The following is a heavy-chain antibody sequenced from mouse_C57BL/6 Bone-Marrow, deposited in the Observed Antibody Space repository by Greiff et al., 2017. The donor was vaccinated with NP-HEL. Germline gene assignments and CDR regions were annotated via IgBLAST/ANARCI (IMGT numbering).Heavy chain of an antibody. CDR3: NYFDY. V-gene: IGHV1-9*01. CDR2: ILPGSGST. J-gene: IGHJ2*01. CDR1: GHAFTGYW. Sequence: QIQLQQSGPELMKPGASVKFSSKATGHAFTGYWIGWVKQRPGHGLEWIGGILPGSGSTNYNEKFKGKATFTPDTSTNTAYMQLSSLTTEDSAIYDCNYFDYWGQGTTLTVSS.